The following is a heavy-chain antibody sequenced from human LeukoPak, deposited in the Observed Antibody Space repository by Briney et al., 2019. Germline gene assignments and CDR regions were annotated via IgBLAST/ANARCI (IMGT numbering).Heavy chain of an antibody. CDR2: ISYDGRNK. CDR1: GFTFSSYG. V-gene: IGHV3-30*03. D-gene: IGHD4-17*01. J-gene: IGHJ6*02. Sequence: PGGSLRLSCAASGFTFSSYGMHWVRQAPGKGLEWVAVISYDGRNKYSADSVKGLFTISRHNSKNPLYLQLNSLRAEDTAVYYCAVHYGDYGMDVWGQGTTVTVSS. CDR3: AVHYGDYGMDV.